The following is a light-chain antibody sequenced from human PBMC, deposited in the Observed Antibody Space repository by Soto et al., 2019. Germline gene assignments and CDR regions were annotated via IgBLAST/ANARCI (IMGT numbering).Light chain of an antibody. J-gene: IGKJ3*01. CDR1: QGISSN. CDR3: QRYNTGPPYT. CDR2: AAS. Sequence: DILMTQSPATLSASIGDRVTITCRASQGISSNLAWYQQKPGQAPQLLIYAASTWPAGVPARFSGSGSGTDFTLTISSLQPEDFATYYCQRYNTGPPYTFGPGTKLDIK. V-gene: IGKV1-27*01.